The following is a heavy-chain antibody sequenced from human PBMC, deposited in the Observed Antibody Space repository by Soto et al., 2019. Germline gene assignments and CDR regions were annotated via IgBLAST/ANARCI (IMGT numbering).Heavy chain of an antibody. V-gene: IGHV3-30-3*01. J-gene: IGHJ6*02. D-gene: IGHD2-2*01. CDR3: AGSYCSSTGCYYYYGVDV. CDR1: GFTFSSYN. CDR2: ISYDGSNE. Sequence: QVQLVESGGDVVQPGRSLGLSCAASGFTFSSYNMLWVRQAPGKGLEWVAVISYDGSNEHYADSVKGRFTISRDNSKNTLYLQMNSLRAEDTAVYYCAGSYCSSTGCYYYYGVDVWGQGTTVTVSS.